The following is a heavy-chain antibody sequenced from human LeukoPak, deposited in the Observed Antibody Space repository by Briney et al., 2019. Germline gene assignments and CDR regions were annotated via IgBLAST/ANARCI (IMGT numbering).Heavy chain of an antibody. D-gene: IGHD3-10*01. CDR1: GFTFSSFA. CDR2: VSVSGATT. Sequence: GGSLRLSCAASGFTFSSFAMSWVRQAPGRGLEWISGVSVSGATTNHADSVEGRFTISRDNCKNTLYLQMNSLRVEDTAVYYCVKGGWFGQSPSDVFHMWGQGTRVTVSS. V-gene: IGHV3-23*01. CDR3: VKGGWFGQSPSDVFHM. J-gene: IGHJ3*02.